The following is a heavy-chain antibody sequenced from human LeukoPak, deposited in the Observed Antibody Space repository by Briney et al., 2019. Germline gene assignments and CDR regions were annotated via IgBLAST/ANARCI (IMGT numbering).Heavy chain of an antibody. J-gene: IGHJ4*02. CDR3: AKGAHTMILVVVES. Sequence: PGGSLRLSCAPSGFNFNIYAMNWVRQAPGKGLEWVSGIVGSGGGTYYADSVKGRFTISRDNSKNTLYLQMNSLRAEDTAVYYCAKGAHTMILVVVESWGQGTLVTVSS. CDR1: GFNFNIYA. CDR2: IVGSGGGT. D-gene: IGHD3-22*01. V-gene: IGHV3-23*01.